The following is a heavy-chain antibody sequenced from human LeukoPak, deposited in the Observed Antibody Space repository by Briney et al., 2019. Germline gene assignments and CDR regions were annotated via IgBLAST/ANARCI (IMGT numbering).Heavy chain of an antibody. CDR3: ARGLRRYSKAFPFDY. V-gene: IGHV4-34*01. J-gene: IGHJ4*02. D-gene: IGHD5-18*01. Sequence: PGGSLRLSCAASGFTFSSYSMNWVRQTPGKGLEWIGEINHSGNTIYNPSLKSRVTISVDTSKNQFSLRLSSVTAADTTVYYCARGLRRYSKAFPFDYWGQGTLVTVSS. CDR2: INHSGNT. CDR1: GFTFSSYS.